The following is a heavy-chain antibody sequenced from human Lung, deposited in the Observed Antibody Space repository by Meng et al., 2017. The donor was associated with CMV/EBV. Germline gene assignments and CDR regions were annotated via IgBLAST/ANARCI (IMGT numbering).Heavy chain of an antibody. D-gene: IGHD3-10*01. CDR2: IYSGGTT. CDR3: TRVFGSGSQRYGGYYGMDV. V-gene: IGHV3-53*01. J-gene: IGHJ6*02. Sequence: SCAASDFTVSSNYMSWVRQAPGKGLEWVSLIYSGGTTYYADSVKGRFTISRDNSKNTLYLQMNSLRAEETAVYYCTRVFGSGSQRYGGYYGMDVXGQGXTVTVSS. CDR1: DFTVSSNY.